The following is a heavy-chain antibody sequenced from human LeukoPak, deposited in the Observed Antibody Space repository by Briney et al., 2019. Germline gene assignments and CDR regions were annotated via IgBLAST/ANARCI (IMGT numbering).Heavy chain of an antibody. V-gene: IGHV1-18*01. CDR1: GYTFTSYG. D-gene: IGHD1-26*01. CDR2: ISAYNGNT. CDR3: ARDWCSGRFWCYFDY. Sequence: GASVKVSCKASGYTFTSYGISWVRQAPRQGLEWMGWISAYNGNTNYAQKLQGRVTMTTDTSTSTAYMELRSLRSDDTAVDYCARDWCSGRFWCYFDYWGQGTLVTVSS. J-gene: IGHJ4*02.